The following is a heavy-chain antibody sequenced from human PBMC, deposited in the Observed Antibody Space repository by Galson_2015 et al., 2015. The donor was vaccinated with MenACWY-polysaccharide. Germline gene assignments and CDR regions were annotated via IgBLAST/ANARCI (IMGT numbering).Heavy chain of an antibody. J-gene: IGHJ4*02. D-gene: IGHD2-2*02. Sequence: SETLSLTCAVYGGSFSTYYWTWIRQPPGKGLEWIGEINHSGSTNYNKSLKSRVSISVDTPKSQFSLRLNSVTAADTAVYYCAAAGPPSTRCYTDWGQGVLVTVSS. CDR2: INHSGST. V-gene: IGHV4-34*01. CDR3: AAAGPPSTRCYTD. CDR1: GGSFSTYY.